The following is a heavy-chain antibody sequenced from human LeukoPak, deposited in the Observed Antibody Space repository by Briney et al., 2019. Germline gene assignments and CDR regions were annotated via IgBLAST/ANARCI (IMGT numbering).Heavy chain of an antibody. Sequence: SETLSLTCAVYGGSFSGYYWSWIRQPPGKGLEWIGEINHSGSTNYNPSLESRVTISVDTSKNQFSLKLSSVTAADTAVYYCARVLAGLGPSFDYWGQGTLATVSS. CDR2: INHSGST. CDR1: GGSFSGYY. V-gene: IGHV4-34*01. CDR3: ARVLAGLGPSFDY. D-gene: IGHD3-10*01. J-gene: IGHJ4*02.